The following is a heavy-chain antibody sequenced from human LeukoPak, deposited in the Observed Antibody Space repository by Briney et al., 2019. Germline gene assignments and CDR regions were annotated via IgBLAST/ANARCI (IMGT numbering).Heavy chain of an antibody. CDR2: IVVGSGNT. CDR3: ARAIGLSGYSYGSEVDY. Sequence: ASVKVSCKASGFTFTSSAMQWVRQARGQRLEWIGWIVVGSGNTNYAQKFQERVTITRDMSTSTAYMELSSLRSEDTAVYYCARAIGLSGYSYGSEVDYWGQGTLVTVSS. J-gene: IGHJ4*02. CDR1: GFTFTSSA. D-gene: IGHD5-18*01. V-gene: IGHV1-58*02.